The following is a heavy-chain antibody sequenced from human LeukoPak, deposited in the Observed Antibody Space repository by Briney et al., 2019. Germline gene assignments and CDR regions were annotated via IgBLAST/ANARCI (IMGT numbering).Heavy chain of an antibody. V-gene: IGHV3-23*01. CDR3: AKDGYSSGWLPSY. CDR2: ISGSGGST. D-gene: IGHD6-19*01. J-gene: IGHJ4*02. CDR1: GFTFSSYA. Sequence: QTGGSLRLSCAASGFTFSSYAMSWVRQAPGKGLEWVSGISGSGGSTDYADSVKGRFTISRGNSKNTLYLQMNSLRAEDTAVYYCAKDGYSSGWLPSYWGQGTLVTVSS.